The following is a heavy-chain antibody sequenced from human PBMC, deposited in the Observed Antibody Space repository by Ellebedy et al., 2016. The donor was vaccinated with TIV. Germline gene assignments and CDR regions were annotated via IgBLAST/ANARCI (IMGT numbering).Heavy chain of an antibody. D-gene: IGHD3-10*01. Sequence: GGSLRLSCAASGFTVSSNYMSWVRQAPGKGLKWVSVIYSGGSTYYADSVKGRFTISRDNSKNTLYLQMNSLRAEDTAVYYCAKAHPKLLWFRDAFDIWGQGTMVTVSS. CDR1: GFTVSSNY. J-gene: IGHJ3*02. CDR2: IYSGGST. V-gene: IGHV3-53*01. CDR3: AKAHPKLLWFRDAFDI.